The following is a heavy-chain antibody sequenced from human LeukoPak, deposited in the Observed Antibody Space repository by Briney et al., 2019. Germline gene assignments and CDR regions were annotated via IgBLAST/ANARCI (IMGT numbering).Heavy chain of an antibody. CDR2: INPNSGGT. CDR3: ARDTGRDDFWSGTTSLDY. J-gene: IGHJ4*02. D-gene: IGHD3-3*01. Sequence: GASVKVSCKASGYTFTGYYMHWVRQAPGQGLEWMGWINPNSGGTNYAQKFQGRVTMTRDTSISTAYMELSRLRSDDTAVYYCARDTGRDDFWSGTTSLDYWGQGTLVTVSS. CDR1: GYTFTGYY. V-gene: IGHV1-2*02.